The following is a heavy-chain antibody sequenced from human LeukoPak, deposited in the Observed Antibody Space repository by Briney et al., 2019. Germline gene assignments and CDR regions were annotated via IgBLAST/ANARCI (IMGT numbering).Heavy chain of an antibody. Sequence: GGSLRLSCAASGFTFSSYEMNWVRQAPGMGLEWVSSISSSSHYIYYADSVKGRFTISRDNAKNSLYLQMNSLRAEDTAVYYCARRAGAYSHPYDYWGQGTLVTVSS. CDR2: ISSSSHYI. J-gene: IGHJ4*02. V-gene: IGHV3-21*04. CDR1: GFTFSSYE. CDR3: ARRAGAYSHPYDY. D-gene: IGHD4/OR15-4a*01.